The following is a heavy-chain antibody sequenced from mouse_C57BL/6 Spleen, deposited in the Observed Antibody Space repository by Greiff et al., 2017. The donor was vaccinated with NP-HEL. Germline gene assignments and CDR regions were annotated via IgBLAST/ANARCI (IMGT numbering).Heavy chain of an antibody. V-gene: IGHV1-39*01. CDR2: INPNYGTT. Sequence: VQLKESGPELVKPGASVKISCKASGYSFTDYNMNWAKQSNGKSLEWIGVINPNYGTTSYNQKFKGKATLTVDQSSSTAYMQLNSLTSEDSAVYYCARVGYYGSSSWFAYWGQGTLVTVSA. D-gene: IGHD1-1*01. CDR1: GYSFTDYN. J-gene: IGHJ3*01. CDR3: ARVGYYGSSSWFAY.